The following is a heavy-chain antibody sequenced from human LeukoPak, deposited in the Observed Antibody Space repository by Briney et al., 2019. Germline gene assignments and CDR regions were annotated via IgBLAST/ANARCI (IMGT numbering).Heavy chain of an antibody. CDR3: ARGRRRGMVRGVSDY. J-gene: IGHJ4*02. V-gene: IGHV4-34*01. CDR1: GGSFSGYY. D-gene: IGHD3-10*01. Sequence: PSETLSLTCAVYGGSFSGYYWSWIRQPPGKGLEWIGEINHSGSTNYNPSLKSRVTISVDTSKNQFSLKLSSVTAADTAVYYCARGRRRGMVRGVSDYWGQGTLVTVSS. CDR2: INHSGST.